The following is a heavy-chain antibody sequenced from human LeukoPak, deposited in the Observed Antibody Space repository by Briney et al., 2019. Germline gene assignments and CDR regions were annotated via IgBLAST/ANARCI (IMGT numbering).Heavy chain of an antibody. J-gene: IGHJ4*02. Sequence: GASVKVSCKASGGTFSSYAMSWVRQAPGKGLEWVSAISGSGGSTYYADSVKGRFTISRDNSKNTLYLQMNSLRAEDTAVYYCAKVPSQQYYFDYWGQGTLVTVSS. V-gene: IGHV3-23*01. CDR2: ISGSGGST. D-gene: IGHD2-2*01. CDR3: AKVPSQQYYFDY. CDR1: GGTFSSYA.